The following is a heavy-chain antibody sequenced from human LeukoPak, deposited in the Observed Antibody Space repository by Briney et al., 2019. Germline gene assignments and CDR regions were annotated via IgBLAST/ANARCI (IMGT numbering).Heavy chain of an antibody. D-gene: IGHD2-2*01. CDR3: ARVLYCSSTSCYQHNYYYYYMDV. CDR1: GGSFSGYY. V-gene: IGHV4-34*01. Sequence: SETLSLTCAVYGGSFSGYYWSWIRQPPGKGLEWIGEINHSGSTNYNPSLKSRVTISVDTSKNQFSLKLSSVTAADTAVYYCARVLYCSSTSCYQHNYYYYYMDVWGKGTTVTVSS. J-gene: IGHJ6*03. CDR2: INHSGST.